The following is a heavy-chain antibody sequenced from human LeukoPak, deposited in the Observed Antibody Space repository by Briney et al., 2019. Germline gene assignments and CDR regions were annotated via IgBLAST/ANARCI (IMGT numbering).Heavy chain of an antibody. J-gene: IGHJ4*02. Sequence: PGGSLRLSCVASGFTFTTCWMSWVRQAPGKGLEWVANIQQDGSEKYYVDSVKGRFTISRDNAKSSLYLQMNTLRAEDTAVYYCARVYSGSYPDYWGQGTLVTVSS. CDR3: ARVYSGSYPDY. V-gene: IGHV3-7*03. CDR2: IQQDGSEK. CDR1: GFTFTTCW. D-gene: IGHD1-26*01.